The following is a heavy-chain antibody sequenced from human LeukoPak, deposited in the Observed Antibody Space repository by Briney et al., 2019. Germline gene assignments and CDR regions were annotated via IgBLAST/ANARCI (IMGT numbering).Heavy chain of an antibody. D-gene: IGHD2-2*01. V-gene: IGHV4-34*01. J-gene: IGHJ4*02. CDR2: INHSGST. Sequence: SETLSLTCAVYGGSFSGYYWSWIRQPPGKGLEWIGEINHSGSTNYNPSLKSRVTISVDTSKNQFSPKLSSVTAADTAVYYCARGVRYCSSTSCYEFDYWGQGTLVTVSS. CDR1: GGSFSGYY. CDR3: ARGVRYCSSTSCYEFDY.